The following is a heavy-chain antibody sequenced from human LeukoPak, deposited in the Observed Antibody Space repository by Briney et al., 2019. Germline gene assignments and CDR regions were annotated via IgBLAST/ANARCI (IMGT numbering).Heavy chain of an antibody. CDR2: ISVSGGST. Sequence: GGSPRLCCAASGVTSSKYATTWGSDAQVNGLERGSGISVSGGSTNYAESVKSRFTISRDNSKNTLNLQMSSPRTEDTAVYYCAKSNYFDSGGDYFFDYWGQGTLGTVSS. CDR3: AKSNYFDSGGDYFFDY. CDR1: GVTSSKYA. D-gene: IGHD3-22*01. J-gene: IGHJ4*02. V-gene: IGHV3-23*01.